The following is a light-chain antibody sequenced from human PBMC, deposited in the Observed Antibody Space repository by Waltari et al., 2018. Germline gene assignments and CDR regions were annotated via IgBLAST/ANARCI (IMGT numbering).Light chain of an antibody. CDR2: DVS. Sequence: SALTQPASVSGSPGQSITISCTGTSSAVGGYYSVPWFQQHPGRAPKLMIYDVSKRPSGVSNRFSGSKSGNAASLTISGLQAEDEADYYCSSYTSISTLVCGVGTKVTVL. CDR1: SSAVGGYYS. V-gene: IGLV2-14*01. J-gene: IGLJ3*02. CDR3: SSYTSISTLV.